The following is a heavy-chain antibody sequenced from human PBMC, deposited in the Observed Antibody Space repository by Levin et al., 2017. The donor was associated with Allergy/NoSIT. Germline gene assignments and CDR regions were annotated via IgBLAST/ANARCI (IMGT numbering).Heavy chain of an antibody. Sequence: SETLSLTCTVSGGSISPYYWSWVRQPPGKGLEWIGYIYYTETTNYNPSLKSRVTISLDTSSNQFSLKLNSVTATDTAVYYCARHHRGSYYYYGIAVWGQGTTVTVSS. J-gene: IGHJ6*02. V-gene: IGHV4-59*08. D-gene: IGHD3-22*01. CDR1: GGSISPYY. CDR3: ARHHRGSYYYYGIAV. CDR2: IYYTETT.